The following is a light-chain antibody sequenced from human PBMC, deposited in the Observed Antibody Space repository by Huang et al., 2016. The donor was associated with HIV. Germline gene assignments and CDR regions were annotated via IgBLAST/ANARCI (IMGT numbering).Light chain of an antibody. J-gene: IGKJ5*01. V-gene: IGKV1-39*01. CDR3: QQSYSALSS. CDR2: SAS. CDR1: QSISTY. Sequence: IQMTQSPTSLSASVGDRVSIACRASQSISTYLNWYQQKPGKAPKRLISSASALHSGVPPRISGSGSGTDFTLTIRGLQLDDFATYYCQQSYSALSSFGPGTRL.